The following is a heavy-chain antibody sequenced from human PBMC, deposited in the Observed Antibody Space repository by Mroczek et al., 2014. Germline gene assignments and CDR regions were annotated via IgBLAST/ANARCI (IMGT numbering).Heavy chain of an antibody. Sequence: QVQLQQWGAGLLKPSETLSLTCAVYGGSFSGYYWSWIRQPPGKGLEWIGEINHSGSTNYNPSLKSRVTISRHVQDQFSLKLSSVTAADTAVYYCARVGYCSSTSCYGFXYWAREPLVTVSS. CDR2: INHSGST. CDR3: ARVGYCSSTSCYGFXY. CDR1: GGSFSGYY. J-gene: IGHJ4*02. D-gene: IGHD2-2*01. V-gene: IGHV4-34*01.